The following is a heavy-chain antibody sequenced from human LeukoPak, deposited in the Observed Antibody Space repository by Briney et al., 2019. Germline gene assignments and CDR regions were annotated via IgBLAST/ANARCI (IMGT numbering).Heavy chain of an antibody. V-gene: IGHV1-2*02. Sequence: ASVKVSCKASGYTFTSYYMHWVRQAPGQGLEWMGWINPNSGGTNYAQKFQGRVTMTRDTSISTAYMELSRLRSDDTAVYYCASSQIAAAGTGAFDIWGQGTMVTVSS. CDR3: ASSQIAAAGTGAFDI. D-gene: IGHD6-13*01. CDR1: GYTFTSYY. CDR2: INPNSGGT. J-gene: IGHJ3*02.